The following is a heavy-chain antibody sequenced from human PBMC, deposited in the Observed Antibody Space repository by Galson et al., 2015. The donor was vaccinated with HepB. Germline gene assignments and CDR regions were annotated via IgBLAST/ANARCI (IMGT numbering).Heavy chain of an antibody. CDR2: FDPEDDET. CDR3: ATTLRLLEWSQSLDF. D-gene: IGHD3-3*01. CDR1: GSTFTELS. J-gene: IGHJ4*02. Sequence: SVTVSCKVSGSTFTELSMHWVRQAPGKGLEWMGGFDPEDDETLYEQKFQGRVTMTEDTSTDTAYMELNSLRSEDTAVYYCATTLRLLEWSQSLDFWGQGTLVTVSS. V-gene: IGHV1-24*01.